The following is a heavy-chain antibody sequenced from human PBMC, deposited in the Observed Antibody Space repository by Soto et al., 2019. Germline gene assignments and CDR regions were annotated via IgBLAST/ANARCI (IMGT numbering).Heavy chain of an antibody. CDR1: GFTFSSYA. J-gene: IGHJ4*02. D-gene: IGHD3-9*01. Sequence: PGGSLRLSCAASGFTFSSYAMSWVRQAPGKGLEWVSAISGSGGSTYYADSVKGRFTISRDNSKNTLYLQMNSLRAEDTAVYYCATGYFDWLLSPYFDYWGQGTLVTVSS. V-gene: IGHV3-23*01. CDR2: ISGSGGST. CDR3: ATGYFDWLLSPYFDY.